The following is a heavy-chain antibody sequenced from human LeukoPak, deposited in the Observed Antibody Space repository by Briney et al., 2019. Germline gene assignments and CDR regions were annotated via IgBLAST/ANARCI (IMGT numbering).Heavy chain of an antibody. D-gene: IGHD3-3*01. CDR2: ISSSGSTI. J-gene: IGHJ4*02. CDR1: GFTFSSYE. CDR3: VRENTIFGVVTGYYFDY. Sequence: QPGGSLRLSCAASGFTFSSYEMNWVRQAPGKGLEWVSYISSSGSTIYYADSVKGRFTISRDNAKNSLYLQMNSLRAEDTAVYYCVRENTIFGVVTGYYFDYWGQGTLVTVSS. V-gene: IGHV3-48*03.